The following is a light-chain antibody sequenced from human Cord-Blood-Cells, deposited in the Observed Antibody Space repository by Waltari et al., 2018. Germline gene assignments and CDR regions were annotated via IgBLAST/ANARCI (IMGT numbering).Light chain of an antibody. Sequence: QSALTQPASVSGSPGQSITISCTGTSSDVGSYNLVSWYQQHPGKAPKLMIYEGSKRTSVVSNRFSGSKSGNTASLTISGLQAEDEADYYCCSYAGSSAFYVFGTGTKVTVL. J-gene: IGLJ1*01. V-gene: IGLV2-23*01. CDR3: CSYAGSSAFYV. CDR1: SSDVGSYNL. CDR2: EGS.